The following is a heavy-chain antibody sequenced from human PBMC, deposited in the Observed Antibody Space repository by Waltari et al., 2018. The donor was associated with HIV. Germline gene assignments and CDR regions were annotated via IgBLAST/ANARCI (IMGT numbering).Heavy chain of an antibody. V-gene: IGHV3-74*01. Sequence: EVQLVESGGGLVQPGGSLRLSCAASGFTFRSYWMHWVRQAPGKGLGWVSCISSDGSTTNYADSLKGRLTISRDNAKNTLYLQMNSLRADDTAVYYCARENTMTYYDALDIWGQGTMVTVSS. CDR2: ISSDGSTT. CDR1: GFTFRSYW. CDR3: ARENTMTYYDALDI. J-gene: IGHJ3*02. D-gene: IGHD4-17*01.